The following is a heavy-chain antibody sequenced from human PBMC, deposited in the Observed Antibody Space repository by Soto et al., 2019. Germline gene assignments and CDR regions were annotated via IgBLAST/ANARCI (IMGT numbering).Heavy chain of an antibody. CDR2: MNPNTGNS. CDR3: ARRAETNGWNGFGADKYYFDF. J-gene: IGHJ4*02. Sequence: ASVKVSCKASGYTFTSYDIYWVRQATVQGLEWMGWMNPNTGNSGYAQKFQGRVTMTSDTSISTAHMELSSLRSDDTAVYYCARRAETNGWNGFGADKYYFDFWGQGTLV. CDR1: GYTFTSYD. D-gene: IGHD1-1*01. V-gene: IGHV1-8*01.